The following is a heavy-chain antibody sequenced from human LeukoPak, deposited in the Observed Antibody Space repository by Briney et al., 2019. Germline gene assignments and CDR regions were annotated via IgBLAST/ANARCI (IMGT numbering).Heavy chain of an antibody. CDR3: AKDRPLNWGYYFDY. J-gene: IGHJ4*02. D-gene: IGHD7-27*01. CDR2: IYSVGGT. CDR1: GFTFSNYA. V-gene: IGHV3-66*01. Sequence: PGGSLRLSCAASGFTFSNYAMSWVRQAPGKGLEWVSVIYSVGGTYYADSVKGRFTISRDNSKNTLYLQMNTLRAEDTAVYYCAKDRPLNWGYYFDYWGQGTLVTVSS.